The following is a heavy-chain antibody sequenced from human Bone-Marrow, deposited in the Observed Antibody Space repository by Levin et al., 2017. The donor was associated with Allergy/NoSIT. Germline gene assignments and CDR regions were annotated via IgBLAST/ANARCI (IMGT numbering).Heavy chain of an antibody. CDR3: ARVEYSSSWYKGAVDY. CDR1: GFTFSSYG. D-gene: IGHD6-13*01. CDR2: IWYDGSNK. V-gene: IGHV3-33*01. J-gene: IGHJ4*02. Sequence: GESLKISCAASGFTFSSYGMHWVRQAPGKGLEWVAVIWYDGSNKYYADSVKGRFTISRDNSKNTLYLQMNSLRAEDTVVYYCARVEYSSSWYKGAVDYWGQGTLVTVSS.